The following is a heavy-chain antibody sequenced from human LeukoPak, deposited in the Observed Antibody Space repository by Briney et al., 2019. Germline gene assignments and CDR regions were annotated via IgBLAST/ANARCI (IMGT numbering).Heavy chain of an antibody. CDR3: ARGYCSGGSCRGYFDY. J-gene: IGHJ4*02. Sequence: SETLSLTCAVSGYSISSGYYWGWIRQPPGKGLEWIGSIYHSGSTYYNPSLKSRVTISVDTSKNQLSLKLSSVAAADTAAYYCARGYCSGGSCRGYFDYWGQGTLVTVSP. CDR1: GYSISSGYY. D-gene: IGHD2-15*01. CDR2: IYHSGST. V-gene: IGHV4-38-2*01.